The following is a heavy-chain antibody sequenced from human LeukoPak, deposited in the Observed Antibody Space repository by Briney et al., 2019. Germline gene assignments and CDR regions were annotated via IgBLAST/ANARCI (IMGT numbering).Heavy chain of an antibody. CDR1: GFTFSSYG. Sequence: GGSLRLSCAASGFTFSSYGMHWVRQAPGKGLEWVAVISYDGSNKYYADSVKGRFTISRDNSKNTLYLQMNSLRAEDTAVYYCARDRSSSSWSNWFDPWGQGTLVTVSS. D-gene: IGHD6-13*01. CDR2: ISYDGSNK. CDR3: ARDRSSSSWSNWFDP. V-gene: IGHV3-30*03. J-gene: IGHJ5*02.